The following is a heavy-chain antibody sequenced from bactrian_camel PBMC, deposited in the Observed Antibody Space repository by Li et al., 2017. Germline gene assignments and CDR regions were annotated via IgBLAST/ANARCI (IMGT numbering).Heavy chain of an antibody. V-gene: IGHV3S40*01. CDR2: ITSSGSK. CDR1: GFTFSNYA. D-gene: IGHD1*01. J-gene: IGHJ6*01. Sequence: VQLVESGGGLVQPGGSLRLSCATSGFTFSNYAMSWVRQAPGKELEWVSAITSSGSKYYADFVRGRFTISRDNAKNTVFLQMNSLKPEDTAMYYCAAEDPNLPTRCPGMLPDFVSWGQGTQVTVS. CDR3: AAEDPNLPTRCPGMLPDFVS.